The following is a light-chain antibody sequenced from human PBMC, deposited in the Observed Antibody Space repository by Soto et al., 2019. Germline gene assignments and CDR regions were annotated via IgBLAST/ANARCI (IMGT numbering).Light chain of an antibody. CDR1: QGIEGF. CDR2: GTS. V-gene: IGKV1-27*01. J-gene: IGKJ1*01. CDR3: QKYIKAPWK. Sequence: DIQMTQSPPSLSASVGDRVTITCRASQGIEGFLAWYQQKPGTAPKLLVYGTSTLQVGVPSRFSGSGWGTDFTLTISSVQPEDVATYYCQKYIKAPWKFGQGTKV.